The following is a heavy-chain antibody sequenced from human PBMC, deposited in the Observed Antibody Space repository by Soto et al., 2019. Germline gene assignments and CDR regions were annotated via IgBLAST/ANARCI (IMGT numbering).Heavy chain of an antibody. V-gene: IGHV3-23*01. Sequence: GGSLRLSCAASGFTFSSYAMSWVRQAPGKGLEWVSAISGSGGSTYYADSVKGRFTISRDNSKNTLYLQMNSLRAEDTAVYYCAKGIRIRDKVATLNFDYWGQGTLVTVSS. J-gene: IGHJ4*02. CDR1: GFTFSSYA. CDR2: ISGSGGST. D-gene: IGHD5-12*01. CDR3: AKGIRIRDKVATLNFDY.